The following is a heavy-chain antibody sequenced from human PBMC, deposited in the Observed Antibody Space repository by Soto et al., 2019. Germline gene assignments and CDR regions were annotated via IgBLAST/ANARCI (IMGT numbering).Heavy chain of an antibody. J-gene: IGHJ6*02. Sequence: ASVKVSCKASGYTFTIYAMHWVRQAPGQRREWMGWINAGNGNTKYSQKFQGRVTITRDTSASTAYMELSSLRSEDTAVYYCAREVAGSYYYYGMDVWGQGTTVTVSS. D-gene: IGHD6-19*01. CDR2: INAGNGNT. CDR1: GYTFTIYA. CDR3: AREVAGSYYYYGMDV. V-gene: IGHV1-3*01.